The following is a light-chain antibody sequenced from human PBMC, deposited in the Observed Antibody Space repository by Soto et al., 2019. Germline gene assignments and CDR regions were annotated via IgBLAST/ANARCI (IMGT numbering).Light chain of an antibody. CDR1: QGIGNA. Sequence: MTQSPSSLSASVGDRVTIFCRASQGIGNALGWYQQKPGKPPKVLIYGASNLQSGVPPRFSGSGSGTEFTLTISSLQPDDFATYYCQHYNSYSEAFGQGTKVEIK. V-gene: IGKV1-17*01. CDR3: QHYNSYSEA. CDR2: GAS. J-gene: IGKJ1*01.